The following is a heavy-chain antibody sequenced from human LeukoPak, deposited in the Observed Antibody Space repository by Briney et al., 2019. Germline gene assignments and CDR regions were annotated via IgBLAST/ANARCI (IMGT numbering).Heavy chain of an antibody. CDR1: GFTFSSYS. D-gene: IGHD2-8*01. CDR2: IRSGGSIT. Sequence: GGSLRLSCAASGFTFSSYSMNWVRQAPGKGLEWVSYIRSGGSITRYADYVKGRFTISRDNAKNSLYLQMNSLRSEDTAVYYCARESDCTNGVCYRPFDYWGQGTLVTVSS. V-gene: IGHV3-48*01. J-gene: IGHJ4*02. CDR3: ARESDCTNGVCYRPFDY.